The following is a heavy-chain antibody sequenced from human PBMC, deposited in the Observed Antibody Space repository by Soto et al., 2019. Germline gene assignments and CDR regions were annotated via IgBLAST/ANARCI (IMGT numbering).Heavy chain of an antibody. CDR1: GVSISSGNW. CDR2: VYYTGST. D-gene: IGHD2-21*02. V-gene: IGHV4-30-4*01. J-gene: IGHJ5*02. CDR3: VRTARQGAVAPHWFDR. Sequence: SETLSLTCDVSGVSISSGNWWSWIRQAPGKGLEWIGYVYYTGSTYYNPSLMSRLTISVDTSKNQFSLKLTSVTAAETAVYYCVRTARQGAVAPHWFDRWGQGTQVTVSS.